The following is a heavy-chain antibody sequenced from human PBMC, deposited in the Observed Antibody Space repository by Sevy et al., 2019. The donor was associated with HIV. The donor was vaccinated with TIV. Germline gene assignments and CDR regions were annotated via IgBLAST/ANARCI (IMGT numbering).Heavy chain of an antibody. J-gene: IGHJ5*02. CDR2: INPDGSDK. CDR1: GFTFSNSW. V-gene: IGHV3-7*01. D-gene: IGHD4-17*01. CDR3: ARVIDYGELGNWFDP. Sequence: GGSLRLSCVASGFTFSNSWMNWVRQAPGKGLEWVANINPDGSDKYYVGSLKGRFTIYRDNAKNSLYLEMNNLGAEDTAVYYCARVIDYGELGNWFDPWGQGTLVTVSS.